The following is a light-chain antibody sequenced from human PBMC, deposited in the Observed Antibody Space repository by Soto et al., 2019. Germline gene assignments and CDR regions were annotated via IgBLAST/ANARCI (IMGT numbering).Light chain of an antibody. CDR2: EAS. J-gene: IGKJ4*01. CDR3: KQSDKAPLT. V-gene: IGKV1-33*01. CDR1: QYITND. Sequence: DIQMTQSPSSLSASVGDRVTITCQASQYITNDLNWYHQKPGKAPKVLIYEASNLKTGVPSRFSGSASGTDFLFIIRSLQPEDIASYFCKQSDKAPLTFGGGTKVEIK.